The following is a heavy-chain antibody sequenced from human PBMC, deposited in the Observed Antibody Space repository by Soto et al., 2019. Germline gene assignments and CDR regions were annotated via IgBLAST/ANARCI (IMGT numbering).Heavy chain of an antibody. CDR3: ASMIAAAGMYFQH. J-gene: IGHJ1*01. CDR2: IYYSGST. Sequence: QLQLQESGPGLVKPSETLSLTCTVSGGSISSSSYYWGWIRQPPGKGLEWIGSIYYSGSTYYNPSLKSRVTISVDTSKNQFSLKLSSVTAADTAVYYCASMIAAAGMYFQHWGQGTLVTVSS. CDR1: GGSISSSSYY. D-gene: IGHD6-13*01. V-gene: IGHV4-39*01.